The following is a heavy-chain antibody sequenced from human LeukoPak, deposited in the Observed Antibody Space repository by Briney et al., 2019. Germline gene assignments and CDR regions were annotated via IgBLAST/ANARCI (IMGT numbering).Heavy chain of an antibody. Sequence: ASVKVSCKASGYTFTGYYMHWVRQAPGQGLESMGWLNPNSGGTNYAQKFQGRVTMTRDTSISTAYMELSRLRSDDTAVYYCARGQWTVDSRLKDVWGKGTTVTVSS. CDR1: GYTFTGYY. V-gene: IGHV1-2*02. J-gene: IGHJ6*04. CDR3: ARGQWTVDSRLKDV. CDR2: LNPNSGGT. D-gene: IGHD6-19*01.